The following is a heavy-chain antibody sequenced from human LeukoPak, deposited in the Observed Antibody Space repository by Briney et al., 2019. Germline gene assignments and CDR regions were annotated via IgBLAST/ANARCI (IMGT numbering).Heavy chain of an antibody. D-gene: IGHD3-22*01. V-gene: IGHV3-30*18. J-gene: IGHJ4*02. CDR3: AKRLGYYDSSEGYFDY. CDR1: GFTFSNYA. Sequence: PGGSLRLSCAASGFTFSNYAVMWVRQAQGQGLEWVAVISYDGSNKNYADSVKGRFTISRDISKNTLYLQMNSLRAEDTAVYYCAKRLGYYDSSEGYFDYWGQGTLVTVSS. CDR2: ISYDGSNK.